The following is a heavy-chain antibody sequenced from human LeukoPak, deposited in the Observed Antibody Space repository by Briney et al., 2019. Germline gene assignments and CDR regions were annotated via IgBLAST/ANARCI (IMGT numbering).Heavy chain of an antibody. CDR3: ARGGPPYSYGGPRPSMYYFDY. Sequence: SETLSLSCAVYGGSFSGYYLSWVRQPPGKGLEWVGEINHSGSTNYYPSLKSRVTISVDTSKTQFSLKLSSVTAADTAVYYCARGGPPYSYGGPRPSMYYFDYWGQGTLVTVSS. CDR2: INHSGST. J-gene: IGHJ4*02. V-gene: IGHV4-34*01. CDR1: GGSFSGYY. D-gene: IGHD5-18*01.